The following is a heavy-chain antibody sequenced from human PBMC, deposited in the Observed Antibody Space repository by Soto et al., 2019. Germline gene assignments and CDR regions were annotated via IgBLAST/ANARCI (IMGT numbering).Heavy chain of an antibody. CDR1: GYTFTSDY. V-gene: IGHV1-46*03. Sequence: ASVKVYCTAAGYTFTSDYMHWVRQDPGQGLEWMGIINPSGGSTSYAQKFQGRVTMTRDTSTSTVYMELSSLRSEDTAVYYCARGACSSTSCYYDAFDIWGQGTMVTVSS. D-gene: IGHD2-2*01. J-gene: IGHJ3*02. CDR2: INPSGGST. CDR3: ARGACSSTSCYYDAFDI.